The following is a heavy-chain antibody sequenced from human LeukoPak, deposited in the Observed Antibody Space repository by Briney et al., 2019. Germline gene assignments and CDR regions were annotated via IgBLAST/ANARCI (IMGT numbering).Heavy chain of an antibody. CDR1: GYTFTSYG. V-gene: IGHV1-46*01. CDR3: VRGSSGKSGSYYYFDY. CDR2: INPSAGST. J-gene: IGHJ4*02. D-gene: IGHD1-26*01. Sequence: EASVKVSCKASGYTFTSYGINWVRQAPGQGLEWMGIINPSAGSTSYAQKFQGRVTMTRDMSTSTVYMELSSLTSEDTAVYYCVRGSSGKSGSYYYFDYWGQGILVTVSS.